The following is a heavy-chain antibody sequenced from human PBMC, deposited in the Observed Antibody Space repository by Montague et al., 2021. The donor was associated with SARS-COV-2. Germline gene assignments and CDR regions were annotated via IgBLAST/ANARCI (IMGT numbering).Heavy chain of an antibody. CDR3: ARLGDGVVPSPILGVGPYYSYDDMDV. CDR1: GGSFSTYS. J-gene: IGHJ6*03. CDR2: IHHGGST. Sequence: SETLSLTCAVHGGSFSTYSWNCIRQPPGKGLEWIGEIHHGGSTNYNPSLKSRVTISADTSKNQFSLKLTSVAAADTAVYYCARLGDGVVPSPILGVGPYYSYDDMDVWGKGTTVTVSS. V-gene: IGHV4-34*01. D-gene: IGHD3-10*01.